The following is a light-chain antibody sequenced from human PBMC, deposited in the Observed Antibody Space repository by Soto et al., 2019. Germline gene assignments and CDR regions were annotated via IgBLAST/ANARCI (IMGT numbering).Light chain of an antibody. CDR2: KAS. CDR3: QQYNSYSQT. J-gene: IGKJ1*01. V-gene: IGKV1-5*03. CDR1: HWIDDW. Sequence: DIQMTQSPSTLSASVGDRVTITCRASHWIDDWLAWYQQKPGKAPKLLIYKASSLESGVPSRFSGSGSGTEFTLTISSLQPDDFATYYCQQYNSYSQTFGQGTKVDIK.